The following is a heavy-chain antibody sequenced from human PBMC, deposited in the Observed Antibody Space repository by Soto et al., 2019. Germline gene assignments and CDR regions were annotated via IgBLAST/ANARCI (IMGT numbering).Heavy chain of an antibody. CDR1: GGSISSSSYY. V-gene: IGHV4-39*01. D-gene: IGHD6-19*01. J-gene: IGHJ4*02. Sequence: SETLSLTCAVSGGSISSSSYYWGWIRQPPGKGLEWIGSIYYTGNTYYTPSLQSRVAISVDTSKNQFSLKLNSVTAADTAVYYCARRTVNIRTFYSGLKTHCFDYWGQGALVIVSS. CDR2: IYYTGNT. CDR3: ARRTVNIRTFYSGLKTHCFDY.